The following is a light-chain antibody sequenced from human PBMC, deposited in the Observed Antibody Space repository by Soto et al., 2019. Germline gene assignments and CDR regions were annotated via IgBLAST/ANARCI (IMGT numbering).Light chain of an antibody. CDR3: SSDTSSSTLVYV. CDR1: SSDVGGYNY. Sequence: QSALTQPASVSGSPGQSITISCTGTSSDVGGYNYVSWYQQHPGKAPKLMIYDVSNRPSGVPNRFSGSKSGNTASLTISGLQAEDEAEYYCSSDTSSSTLVYVFGTGTKVTVL. J-gene: IGLJ1*01. V-gene: IGLV2-14*03. CDR2: DVS.